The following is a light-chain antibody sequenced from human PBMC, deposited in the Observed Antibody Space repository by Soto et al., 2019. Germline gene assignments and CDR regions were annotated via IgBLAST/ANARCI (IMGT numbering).Light chain of an antibody. CDR1: QNIGRF. J-gene: IGKJ5*01. CDR2: SAF. CDR3: QQGSTTPVT. Sequence: DIQMTQSPSSLSASIGDRVTISCRASQNIGRFLNWYQQKPGEAPRLLVYSAFRIQSGVPSRFNASGSGTDFILSTSSLQPEDCSTYYCQQGSTTPVTFGLGTRLDTK. V-gene: IGKV1-39*01.